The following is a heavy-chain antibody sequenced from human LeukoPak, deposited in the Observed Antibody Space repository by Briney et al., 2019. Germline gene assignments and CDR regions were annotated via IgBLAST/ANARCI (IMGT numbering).Heavy chain of an antibody. D-gene: IGHD6-6*01. CDR1: GGSFSGYS. J-gene: IGHJ6*03. V-gene: IGHV4-59*01. Sequence: SETLSLTCGVHGGSFSGYSWTWIRQPPGKGLEWIGYIYYSGSTNYNPSLKSRVTISVDTSKNQFSLKLSSVTAADTAVYYCAREVRYSSSSRPYYYYYMDVWGKGTTVTVSS. CDR3: AREVRYSSSSRPYYYYYMDV. CDR2: IYYSGST.